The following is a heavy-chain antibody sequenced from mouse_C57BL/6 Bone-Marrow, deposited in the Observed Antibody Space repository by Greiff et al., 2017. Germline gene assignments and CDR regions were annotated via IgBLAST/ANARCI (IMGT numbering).Heavy chain of an antibody. D-gene: IGHD2-4*01. V-gene: IGHV5-4*01. CDR1: GFTFSSYA. Sequence: DVMLVESGGGLVKPGGSLTLSCAASGFTFSSYAMSWVRQTPEKRLEWVGTISDGGSYTYYPANVKGRFTISRDNANNNLYLQMSLLTSEDTAMYYCARDDYACFDYWGQGTTLTVSS. CDR3: ARDDYACFDY. J-gene: IGHJ2*01. CDR2: ISDGGSYT.